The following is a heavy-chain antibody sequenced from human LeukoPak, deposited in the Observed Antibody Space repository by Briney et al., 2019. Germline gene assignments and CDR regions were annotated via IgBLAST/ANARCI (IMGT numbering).Heavy chain of an antibody. CDR3: ARDGAGGHRI. J-gene: IGHJ4*02. CDR1: GGSISSSSYY. V-gene: IGHV4-61*01. Sequence: PSETLSLTCTVSGGSISSSSYYWGWIRQPPGKGLEWIGYISYSGSTNYNPSLKSRVTISVDTSKNQFSLKLSSVTAADTAVYYCARDGAGGHRIWGQGTLVTVSS. D-gene: IGHD5-18*01. CDR2: ISYSGST.